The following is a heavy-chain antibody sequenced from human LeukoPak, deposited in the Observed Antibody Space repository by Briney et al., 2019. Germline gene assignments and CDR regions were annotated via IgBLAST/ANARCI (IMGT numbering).Heavy chain of an antibody. CDR3: TRDRSRAEDD. CDR2: INQGGSDK. V-gene: IGHV3-7*01. D-gene: IGHD1-14*01. J-gene: IGHJ4*02. Sequence: PRGFPRLYCAASGFTLSGFCMGWGPQAPVKGLEWVANINQGGSDKYYVDSVKGRFTISRDNANNLLYLQMNSLRGEDTAVYYCTRDRSRAEDDWGQGTLVTVSS. CDR1: GFTLSGFC.